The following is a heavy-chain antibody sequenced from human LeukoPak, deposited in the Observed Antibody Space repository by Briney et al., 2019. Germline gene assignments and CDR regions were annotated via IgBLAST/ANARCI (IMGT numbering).Heavy chain of an antibody. CDR3: ARGRDGSGYYTLAGLDP. D-gene: IGHD3-22*01. Sequence: GESLKISCKGSGYRFTSYWIGWVRQMPGKGLEWMGIIYPGDSDTRYSPSFQGQVTMSADKSISTAYLQWSSLKASDTAKYYCARGRDGSGYYTLAGLDPWGQGTLVTVSS. V-gene: IGHV5-51*01. CDR2: IYPGDSDT. CDR1: GYRFTSYW. J-gene: IGHJ5*02.